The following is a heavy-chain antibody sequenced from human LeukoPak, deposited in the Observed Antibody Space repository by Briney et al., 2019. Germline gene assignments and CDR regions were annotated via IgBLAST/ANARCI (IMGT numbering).Heavy chain of an antibody. V-gene: IGHV4-59*01. CDR3: ARAYILTGYYGPDPGYYFDY. CDR2: IYYSGST. CDR1: GGSISSYN. Sequence: SETLSLTCTVSGGSISSYNWSWIRQPPGKGLEWIGYIYYSGSTNYNPSLKSRVTISVDTSKNQFSLKLSSVTAADTAVYYCARAYILTGYYGPDPGYYFDYWGRGTLVTVSS. J-gene: IGHJ4*02. D-gene: IGHD3-9*01.